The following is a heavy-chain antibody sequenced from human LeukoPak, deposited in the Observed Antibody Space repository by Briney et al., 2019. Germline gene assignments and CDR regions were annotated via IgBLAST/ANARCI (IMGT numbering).Heavy chain of an antibody. CDR3: AKDGYYGSGSYRTSLYYYYGMDV. V-gene: IGHV4-34*01. J-gene: IGHJ6*02. CDR2: INHSGST. D-gene: IGHD3-10*01. CDR1: GGSFSGYY. Sequence: SETLSLTCAVYGGSFSGYYWSWIRQPPGKGLEWIGEINHSGSTNYDPSLKSRVTISVDTSKNQFSLKLSSVTAEDTAVYYCAKDGYYGSGSYRTSLYYYYGMDVWGQGTTVTVSS.